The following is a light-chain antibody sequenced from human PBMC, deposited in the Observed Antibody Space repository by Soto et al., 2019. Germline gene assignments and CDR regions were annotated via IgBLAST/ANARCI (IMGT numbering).Light chain of an antibody. CDR3: SSYAGSNNFGV. CDR1: SSDVGGYNY. Sequence: QSALTQPPSASGSPGQSVTISCTGTSSDVGGYNYVSWYQQHPGKAPKLMIYEVNKRPSGVADRFSGSKSGNTASLTVSGLQAEDEAYYYCSSYAGSNNFGVFGTGTKLTVL. CDR2: EVN. J-gene: IGLJ1*01. V-gene: IGLV2-8*01.